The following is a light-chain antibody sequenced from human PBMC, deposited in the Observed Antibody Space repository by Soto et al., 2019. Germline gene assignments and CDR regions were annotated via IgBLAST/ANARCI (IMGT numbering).Light chain of an antibody. J-gene: IGKJ1*01. Sequence: DIVMTQTPLSLSATPGHPASISCKSSQSLLHSDGKTFFYWYLQRPGQPPQLLIYEVSNRFSGVPDRFSGSGSGTDFTLTISSLQAEDVAVYYCQQYYSTPSTFGQGTKVDIK. V-gene: IGKV2D-29*01. CDR2: EVS. CDR1: QSLLHSDGKTF. CDR3: QQYYSTPST.